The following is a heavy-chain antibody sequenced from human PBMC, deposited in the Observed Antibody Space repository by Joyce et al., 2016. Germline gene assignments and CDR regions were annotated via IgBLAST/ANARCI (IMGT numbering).Heavy chain of an antibody. Sequence: QVQLQASGPGLVKPSETLSLNCAVSGGFVSSGSYHWSWLRQSPGKGLEWIGSNYHMRTSNYKPSLKSRVTIALDKSNNHFSLRLTFVTAADTAVYYCTRQDSTSHILPNYFDCWGLGILVTVSS. V-gene: IGHV4-61*03. J-gene: IGHJ4*02. CDR3: TRQDSTSHILPNYFDC. CDR2: NYHMRTS. CDR1: GGFVSSGSYH. D-gene: IGHD2/OR15-2a*01.